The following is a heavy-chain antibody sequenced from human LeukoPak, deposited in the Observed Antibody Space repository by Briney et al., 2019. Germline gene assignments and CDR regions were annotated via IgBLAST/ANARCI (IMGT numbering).Heavy chain of an antibody. CDR3: ARDYGVAEGY. D-gene: IGHD6-19*01. Sequence: GGSLRLSCAASGFTVSSNYMSWVRQAPGKGLEWVSVIYSGGSTYYADSVKGRFTISRDNSKNALYLQMNSLRVEDMAVYYCARDYGVAEGYWGQGTLVTVSS. CDR1: GFTVSSNY. J-gene: IGHJ4*02. CDR2: IYSGGST. V-gene: IGHV3-53*01.